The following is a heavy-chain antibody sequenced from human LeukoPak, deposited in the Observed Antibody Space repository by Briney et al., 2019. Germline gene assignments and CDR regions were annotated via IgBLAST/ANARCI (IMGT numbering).Heavy chain of an antibody. D-gene: IGHD3-9*01. J-gene: IGHJ6*02. Sequence: GRSLRLSCAASGFTFDDYAMHWVRQAPGKGLEWVSGISWNSGSIGYADSVKGRFTISRDNAKNSLYLQMNSLRAEDTALYYCAKDDRRYFGGMDVWGQGTTVTVPS. CDR1: GFTFDDYA. CDR3: AKDDRRYFGGMDV. CDR2: ISWNSGSI. V-gene: IGHV3-9*01.